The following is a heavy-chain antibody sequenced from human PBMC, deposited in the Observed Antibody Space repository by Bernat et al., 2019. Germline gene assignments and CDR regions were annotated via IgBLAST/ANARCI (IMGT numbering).Heavy chain of an antibody. CDR3: ARGVYCSGGSCYSPGFDY. D-gene: IGHD2-15*01. J-gene: IGHJ4*02. CDR2: INSDGSST. CDR1: GFTFSSYW. Sequence: EVQLVESGGGLVQPGGSLRLSCAASGFTFSSYWMHWVRQAPGKGLVWVSRINSDGSSTSYGDSVKGRFTISRDNAKNTLYLQMNSLRAEDTAVYYCARGVYCSGGSCYSPGFDYWGQGTLVTVSS. V-gene: IGHV3-74*01.